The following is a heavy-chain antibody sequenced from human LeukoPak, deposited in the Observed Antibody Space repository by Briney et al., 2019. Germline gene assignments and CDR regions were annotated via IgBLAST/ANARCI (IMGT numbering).Heavy chain of an antibody. J-gene: IGHJ4*02. CDR3: ARYYYGSGSYPYFDY. Sequence: SETLSLTCTVSGGSISSTTYYWGWIRQPPGKGLEWIGSIYYSGSTYYNPSLKSRVTISVDTSKNQFFLKMSSVTAADTAVYYCARYYYGSGSYPYFDYWGQGTLVTVSS. CDR2: IYYSGST. D-gene: IGHD3-10*01. V-gene: IGHV4-39*07. CDR1: GGSISSTTYY.